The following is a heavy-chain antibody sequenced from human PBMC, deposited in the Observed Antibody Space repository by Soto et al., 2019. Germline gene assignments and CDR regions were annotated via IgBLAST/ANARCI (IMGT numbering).Heavy chain of an antibody. D-gene: IGHD3-22*01. CDR1: GGSISSYY. CDR2: IYYSGST. J-gene: IGHJ4*02. CDR3: ASRSGYYPYFDY. V-gene: IGHV4-59*01. Sequence: QVQLQESGPGLVKPSETLSLTCTVSGGSISSYYWSWIRQPPGKGLEWIGYIYYSGSTNYNPSLKSRVTISVDTSKNQFSLKLSSVTAADTAVYYCASRSGYYPYFDYWGQGTLVTVSS.